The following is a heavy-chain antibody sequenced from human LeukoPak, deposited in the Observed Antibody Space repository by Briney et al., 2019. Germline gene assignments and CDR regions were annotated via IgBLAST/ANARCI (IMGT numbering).Heavy chain of an antibody. V-gene: IGHV3-23*01. CDR1: GFIFSNYA. D-gene: IGHD4/OR15-4a*01. CDR2: ISGSGGST. J-gene: IGHJ4*02. CDR3: AKEIGGAYFDY. Sequence: GGSLRLSCAASGFIFSNYAMSWVRQGPGKGLEWDSGISGSGGSTYYADSVKGRFTISRDNSKNTLYLQMKSLRAEDTAVYYCAKEIGGAYFDYWGQGTLVTVSS.